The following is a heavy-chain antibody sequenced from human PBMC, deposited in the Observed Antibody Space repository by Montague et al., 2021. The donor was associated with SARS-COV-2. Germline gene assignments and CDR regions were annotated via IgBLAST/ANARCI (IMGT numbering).Heavy chain of an antibody. D-gene: IGHD3-22*01. Sequence: SRRISCAASGFIFSSYEMNWVRQATGKGLEWVSYISNSGDTKYYADSVKGRFTISRDNAKNSLYLQMSSLRAEDTAVYYCARAGEDYYYDSSGFLYWGQGILVTVSS. CDR2: ISNSGDTK. CDR1: GFIFSSYE. J-gene: IGHJ4*02. V-gene: IGHV3-48*03. CDR3: ARAGEDYYYDSSGFLY.